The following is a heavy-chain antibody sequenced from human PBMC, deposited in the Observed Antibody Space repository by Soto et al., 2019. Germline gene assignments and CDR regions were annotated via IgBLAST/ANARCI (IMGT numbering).Heavy chain of an antibody. Sequence: GGSLRLSCAASGFTFSSYSMNWVRQAPGKGLEWVSSISSSSSYIYYADSVKGRFTISRDNAKNSLYLQMNSLRAEDTAVYYCARAHSSSGWFDPWGQGTLVTVSS. CDR3: ARAHSSSGWFDP. CDR2: ISSSSSYI. J-gene: IGHJ5*02. CDR1: GFTFSSYS. D-gene: IGHD6-6*01. V-gene: IGHV3-21*01.